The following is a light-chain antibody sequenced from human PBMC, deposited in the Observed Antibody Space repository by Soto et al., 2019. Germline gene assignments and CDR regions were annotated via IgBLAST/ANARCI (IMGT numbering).Light chain of an antibody. Sequence: IVLTQAPGTLSLSPWERATLSCRVSQSVNSGYLAWYQQKPGQAPRLLIYATSIRTTDFTDRFSGSGSGTDFTLTISGGEPEDSAVYYCHCQQFDSSRIYSFGQGTKLEIK. CDR2: ATS. CDR1: QSVNSGY. CDR3: QQFDSSRIYS. J-gene: IGKJ2*01. V-gene: IGKV3-20*01.